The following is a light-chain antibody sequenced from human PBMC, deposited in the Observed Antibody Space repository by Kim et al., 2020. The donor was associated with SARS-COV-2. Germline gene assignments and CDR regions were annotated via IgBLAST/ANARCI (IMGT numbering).Light chain of an antibody. V-gene: IGKV3-20*01. CDR2: GAS. CDR1: QSVSSGY. CDR3: QQYGSSLP. J-gene: IGKJ4*01. Sequence: SLTPGERATLSCRPSQSVSSGYVAWYQQKPGQAPRLLIYGASIRATGTPDRFSGSGSGTVFTLTVSRLEPEDFAVYYCQQYGSSLPFGGGTKVEI.